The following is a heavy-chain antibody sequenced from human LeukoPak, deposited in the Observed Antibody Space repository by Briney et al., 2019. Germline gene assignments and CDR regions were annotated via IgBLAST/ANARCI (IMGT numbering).Heavy chain of an antibody. CDR1: GFTFSSYW. Sequence: PGGSLRLSCAASGFTFSSYWMHWVRQAPGKGLVWVSRINSDGSSTSYADSVKGRFTISRDNAKNTLYLQMNSLRAEDTAVYYCARREDYYDSSGYYHGGVDYWGQGTLVTVSS. D-gene: IGHD3-22*01. V-gene: IGHV3-74*01. CDR3: ARREDYYDSSGYYHGGVDY. CDR2: INSDGSST. J-gene: IGHJ4*02.